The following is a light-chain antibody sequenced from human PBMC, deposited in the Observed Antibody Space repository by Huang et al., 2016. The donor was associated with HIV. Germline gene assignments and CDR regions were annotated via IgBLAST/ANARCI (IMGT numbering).Light chain of an antibody. V-gene: IGKV1-17*03. CDR3: LQHKNFHAPT. Sequence: DIQLTQSPSAMAASVGDRVTITCRATQDIYNYLAWFQQQPGKAPKRLSYGASSLQTGVPARFSGSGSATEFTLTINNLQPEDSATYFCLQHKNFHAPTFGQGTKVEIK. CDR2: GAS. CDR1: QDIYNY. J-gene: IGKJ1*01.